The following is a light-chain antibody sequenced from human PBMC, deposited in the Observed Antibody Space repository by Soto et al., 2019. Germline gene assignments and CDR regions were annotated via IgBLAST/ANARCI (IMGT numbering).Light chain of an antibody. J-gene: IGKJ1*01. CDR2: KAS. CDR1: QSVDGW. CDR3: QQYNGYSRT. Sequence: DFQMTQSPSTLSASVGDRVTITCRASQSVDGWLAWYQQKPGRAPRLLFYKASSLETGVPSRFSGSGSGTEFTLTISSLQPDDFATYYCQQYNGYSRTFGQGTKVEIK. V-gene: IGKV1-5*03.